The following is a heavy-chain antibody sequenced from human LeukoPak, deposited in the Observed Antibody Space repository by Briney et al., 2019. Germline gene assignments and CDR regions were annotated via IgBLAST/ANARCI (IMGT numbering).Heavy chain of an antibody. V-gene: IGHV3-21*01. CDR1: GFTFSSYS. Sequence: GGSLRLSCAASGFTFSSYSMNWVRQAPGKGLEWVSSISSSSSYIYYADSVKGRFTISRDNAKNSLYLQMNSLRAEDTAVYYCARGAGGLWFGELLYGYYYYGMDVWGKGTTVTVSS. D-gene: IGHD3-10*01. J-gene: IGHJ6*04. CDR2: ISSSSSYI. CDR3: ARGAGGLWFGELLYGYYYYGMDV.